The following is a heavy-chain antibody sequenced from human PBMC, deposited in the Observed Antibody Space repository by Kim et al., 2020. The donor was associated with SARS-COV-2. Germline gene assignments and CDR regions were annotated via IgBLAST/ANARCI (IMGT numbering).Heavy chain of an antibody. V-gene: IGHV4-34*01. CDR2: INHSGST. D-gene: IGHD2-2*02. J-gene: IGHJ6*02. CDR3: ARGYLIYQLLYRNYYYYGMDV. CDR1: GGSFSGYY. Sequence: SETLSLTCAVYGGSFSGYYWSWIRQPPGKGLEWIGEINHSGSTNYNPSLKSRVTISVDTSKNQFSLKLSSVTAADTAVYYCARGYLIYQLLYRNYYYYGMDVWGQGTTVTVSS.